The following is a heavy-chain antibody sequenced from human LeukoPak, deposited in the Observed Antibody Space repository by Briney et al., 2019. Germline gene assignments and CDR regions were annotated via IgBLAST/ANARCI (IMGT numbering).Heavy chain of an antibody. Sequence: GGSLRLSCAASGFTFDDYAMHWVRQAPGKGLEWVSGISWNSGSIGYADSVKGRFTISRDNAKNSLYLQMNSLRAEDMALYYCARSPLYDFWSGYFDFWGQGTLVTVSS. J-gene: IGHJ4*02. CDR3: ARSPLYDFWSGYFDF. CDR2: ISWNSGSI. V-gene: IGHV3-9*03. D-gene: IGHD3-3*01. CDR1: GFTFDDYA.